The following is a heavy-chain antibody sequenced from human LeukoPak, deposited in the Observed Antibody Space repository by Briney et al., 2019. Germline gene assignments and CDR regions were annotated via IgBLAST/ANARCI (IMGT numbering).Heavy chain of an antibody. CDR2: INPSGGST. CDR1: GYTLTSNY. Sequence: ASVKVSCKASGYTLTSNYIHWVRQAPGQGPEWMGLINPSGGSTTYAQKFQGRVTMTRDTSTSTVYMELTSLRSEDTAVYYCAKGRSDFFAYYYYLDVWGKGTTVTVSS. D-gene: IGHD2-21*02. J-gene: IGHJ6*03. V-gene: IGHV1-46*03. CDR3: AKGRSDFFAYYYYLDV.